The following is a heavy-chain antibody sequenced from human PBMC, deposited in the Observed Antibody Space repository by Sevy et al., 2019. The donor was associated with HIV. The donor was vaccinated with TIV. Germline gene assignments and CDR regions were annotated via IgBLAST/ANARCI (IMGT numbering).Heavy chain of an antibody. V-gene: IGHV3-72*01. J-gene: IGHJ4*02. CDR2: TRNKADGYTT. CDR3: ATHAGIAAAGRVFDY. CDR1: GFTFSDHY. D-gene: IGHD6-13*01. Sequence: GGSLRLSCVASGFTFSDHYMEWVRQAPGKGLEWVGRTRNKADGYTTEYAEFVKGNFTISRDESKNSLYVQMNSLKAEDTAGYYCATHAGIAAAGRVFDYWGQGTLVTVSS.